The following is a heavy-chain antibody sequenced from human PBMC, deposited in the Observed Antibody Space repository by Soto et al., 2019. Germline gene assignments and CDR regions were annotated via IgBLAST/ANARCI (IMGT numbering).Heavy chain of an antibody. V-gene: IGHV3-23*01. J-gene: IGHJ6*02. D-gene: IGHD6-6*01. Sequence: GGSLRLSCASSGFTFSSYAMTLVRQAPGKGLEWVSAISGSGGTTYHADSVKGRFTISRDNSKNTLYLQMNSLRAEDAAVYYCAKPPYSSSSYYYYGMDVWGQGTTVTVSS. CDR2: ISGSGGTT. CDR1: GFTFSSYA. CDR3: AKPPYSSSSYYYYGMDV.